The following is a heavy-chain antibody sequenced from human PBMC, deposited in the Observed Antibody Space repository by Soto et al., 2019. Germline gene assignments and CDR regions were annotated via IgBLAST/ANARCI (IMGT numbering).Heavy chain of an antibody. CDR2: ISSTGADI. CDR3: AKVADYVISN. V-gene: IGHV3-21*06. D-gene: IGHD3-10*02. Sequence: PGGSLRLSCAASGFTFTSYSMNWVRQAPGKGLEWVSSISSTGADIYYTESVKGRFTISRDNSKDTLYLQMASLRGDDTAVYYCAKVADYVISNWGQGTLVTVSS. J-gene: IGHJ4*02. CDR1: GFTFTSYS.